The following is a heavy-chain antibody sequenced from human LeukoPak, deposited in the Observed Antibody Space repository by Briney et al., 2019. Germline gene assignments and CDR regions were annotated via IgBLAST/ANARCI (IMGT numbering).Heavy chain of an antibody. CDR1: GFSFSSYG. J-gene: IGHJ4*02. CDR2: IWYDGNNK. V-gene: IGHV3-33*01. Sequence: GGSLRLSRVASGFSFSSYGMHWVRQAPGKGLEWVAVIWYDGNNKYYADSVKGRFTISRDNSKNTLFLQMNSLRAEDTAVYYCARESDYGDLIPDYWGLGTLVTVSS. CDR3: ARESDYGDLIPDY. D-gene: IGHD4-17*01.